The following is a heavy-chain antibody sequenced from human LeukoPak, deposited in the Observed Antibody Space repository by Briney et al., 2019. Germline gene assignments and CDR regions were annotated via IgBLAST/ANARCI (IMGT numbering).Heavy chain of an antibody. CDR1: GFTFSSYG. CDR3: AKENPYPHP. J-gene: IGHJ5*02. V-gene: IGHV3-30*18. Sequence: GGSLRLSCAASGFTFSSYGMHWVRQAPGKGLKWVTFISYDGSNKYYADSVKGRFTISRDNSKNTLYLQMNSLRGEDTAVYYCAKENPYPHPWGQGTLVTVAS. D-gene: IGHD2-21*01. CDR2: ISYDGSNK.